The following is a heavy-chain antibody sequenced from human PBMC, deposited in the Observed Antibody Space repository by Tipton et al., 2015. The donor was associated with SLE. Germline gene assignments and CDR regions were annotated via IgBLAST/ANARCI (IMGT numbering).Heavy chain of an antibody. D-gene: IGHD3-22*01. CDR2: IYTSGST. CDR3: ARADYYDSIGDAFDI. Sequence: LRLSCTVSGGSISSYYWSWIRQPPGKGLEWIGYIYTSGSTNYNPSLKSRVTISVDTSKNQFSLKLSSVTAADTAVYYCARADYYDSIGDAFDIWGQGTMVTVSS. J-gene: IGHJ3*02. V-gene: IGHV4-4*08. CDR1: GGSISSYY.